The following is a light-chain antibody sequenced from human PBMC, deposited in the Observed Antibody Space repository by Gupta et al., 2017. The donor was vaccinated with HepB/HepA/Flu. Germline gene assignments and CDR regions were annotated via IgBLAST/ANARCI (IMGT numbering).Light chain of an antibody. V-gene: IGLV2-14*03. CDR2: DVS. CDR1: SSDVGGYKY. J-gene: IGLJ2*01. Sequence: QSALTQPASVSGSPGQSITISCIGTSSDVGGYKYVSWYQQLPGKAPKLLLYDVSSRPSGVSNRFSGSKSANTASLTTSGLQAEDEADYFCSSYTAITTSVIFGGGTRLTVL. CDR3: SSYTAITTSVI.